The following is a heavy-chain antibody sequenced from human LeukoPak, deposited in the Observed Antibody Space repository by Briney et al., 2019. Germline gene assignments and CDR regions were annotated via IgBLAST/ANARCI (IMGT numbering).Heavy chain of an antibody. D-gene: IGHD3-22*01. CDR3: ASSGYYDSSVRDY. J-gene: IGHJ4*02. Sequence: SETLSLTCTVSGGSISSYHWSGIRQPAGKGLEWIGRIYTSGSTNYNPSLKSRVTISVDKSKNQFSLKLSSVTAADTAVYYCASSGYYDSSVRDYWGQGTLVTVSS. CDR1: GGSISSYH. CDR2: IYTSGST. V-gene: IGHV4-4*07.